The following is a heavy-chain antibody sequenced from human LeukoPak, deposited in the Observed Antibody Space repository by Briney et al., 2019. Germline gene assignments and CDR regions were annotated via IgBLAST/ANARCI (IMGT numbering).Heavy chain of an antibody. CDR1: GGSISSGGYY. CDR2: IYYSGST. V-gene: IGHV4-31*03. CDR3: ARAGVYGPIA. J-gene: IGHJ5*02. D-gene: IGHD1-14*01. Sequence: SETLSLTCTVSGGSISSGGYYWSWIRQHPGKGLEWIGYIYYSGSTYYNPSFKSRVTISVDTSKNQFSLKLSSVTAADTAVYYCARAGVYGPIAWGQGTLVTVSS.